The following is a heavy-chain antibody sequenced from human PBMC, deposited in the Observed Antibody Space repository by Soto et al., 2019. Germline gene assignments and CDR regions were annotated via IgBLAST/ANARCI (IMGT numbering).Heavy chain of an antibody. CDR2: INSDGSST. V-gene: IGHV3-74*01. CDR1: GFTLSRFY. Sequence: EVNLVASGGGSVRPGGSLRLSCDVSGFTLSRFYMHWVRQVPGKGPVWVARINSDGSSTNYADSVKGRFSIVRDSAKNTAFLYMNSLRVEDTGIYYCARDGLYVSGGLPLDFRGQGTLVTVSS. D-gene: IGHD5-12*01. J-gene: IGHJ4*02. CDR3: ARDGLYVSGGLPLDF.